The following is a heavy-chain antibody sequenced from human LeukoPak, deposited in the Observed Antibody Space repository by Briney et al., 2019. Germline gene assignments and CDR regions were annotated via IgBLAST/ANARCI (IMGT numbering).Heavy chain of an antibody. CDR3: AELGITMIGGV. Sequence: GSLRLSCAASGFTFSSYIMNLVRQAAGKGPEWVSSISSSSSYIYYADSMKGRFTISRDNAKNPLYLQMNSLRAEDTAVYYCAELGITMIGGVWGKGNTVTISS. CDR1: GFTFSSYI. D-gene: IGHD3-10*02. J-gene: IGHJ6*04. V-gene: IGHV3-21*01. CDR2: ISSSSSYI.